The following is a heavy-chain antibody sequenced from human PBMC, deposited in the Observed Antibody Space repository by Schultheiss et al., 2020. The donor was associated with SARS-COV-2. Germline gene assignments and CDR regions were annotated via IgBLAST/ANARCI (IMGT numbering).Heavy chain of an antibody. Sequence: GESLKISCKGFGYSFTNYWIGWVRQTPGKGLEWMGLIYPSDSETRYSPSFEGQVTISADKSINTAYLQWSSLKASDTGIYYCARHNGGWLQWAGLFDNWGQGTLVTVSS. V-gene: IGHV5-51*01. J-gene: IGHJ4*02. CDR1: GYSFTNYW. CDR2: IYPSDSET. D-gene: IGHD5-24*01. CDR3: ARHNGGWLQWAGLFDN.